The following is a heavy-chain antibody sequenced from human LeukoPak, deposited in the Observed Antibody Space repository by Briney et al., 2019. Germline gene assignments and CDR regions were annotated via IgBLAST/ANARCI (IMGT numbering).Heavy chain of an antibody. CDR2: VSTKEGT. D-gene: IGHD6-19*01. CDR3: ARDNGASGWSHQSFDY. J-gene: IGHJ4*02. V-gene: IGHV4-4*07. CDR1: GGSVSSDY. Sequence: TSETLSLTCTVSGGSVSSDYWSWLRQPAGETLEWICRVSTKEGTNHNPSLKSRVTLSLDTSTNQFSLKLSSVTAADTAVYYCARDNGASGWSHQSFDYWGQGMLVTVSS.